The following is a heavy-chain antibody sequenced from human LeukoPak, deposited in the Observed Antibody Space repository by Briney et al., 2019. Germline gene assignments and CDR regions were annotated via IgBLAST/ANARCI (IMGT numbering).Heavy chain of an antibody. Sequence: SQTLSLTCAIPGDCVSTNSAAWNWIRLSPSRGLEWLGRKYYRSKLHNEYAVSVKSRITINPDTSNNQFSLQLNSVTPEDTAVYYCARSITARYDYWGQGTLVTVSS. V-gene: IGHV6-1*01. D-gene: IGHD6-6*01. J-gene: IGHJ4*02. CDR2: KYYRSKLHN. CDR3: ARSITARYDY. CDR1: GDCVSTNSAA.